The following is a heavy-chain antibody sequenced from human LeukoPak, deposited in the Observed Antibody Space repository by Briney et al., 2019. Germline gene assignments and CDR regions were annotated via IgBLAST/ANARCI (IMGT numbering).Heavy chain of an antibody. V-gene: IGHV3-7*01. Sequence: GGSLRLSCAASGFTFSYYAMSWVRQAPGKGLEWVANIRQDGGLKHYVDSVKGRFTISRDNAENSLYLQMNSLRAEDTAVYYCAREIVGAIKSYFDYWGQGTLVTASS. J-gene: IGHJ4*02. CDR3: AREIVGAIKSYFDY. CDR2: IRQDGGLK. D-gene: IGHD1-26*01. CDR1: GFTFSYYA.